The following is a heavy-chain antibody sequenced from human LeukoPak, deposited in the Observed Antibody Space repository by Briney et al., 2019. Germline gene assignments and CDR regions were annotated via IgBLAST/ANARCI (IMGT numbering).Heavy chain of an antibody. J-gene: IGHJ4*02. V-gene: IGHV3-53*01. CDR2: IYSGGST. Sequence: PGGSLRLSCAASGFTVSSNYMSWVRQAPGKGLEWVSVIYSGGSTYYADSVKGRFTISRDNSKNTVNLQMNSLRPVDTAVYYCARDSPSSGFDYWGQGTQVTVSS. D-gene: IGHD3-10*01. CDR1: GFTVSSNY. CDR3: ARDSPSSGFDY.